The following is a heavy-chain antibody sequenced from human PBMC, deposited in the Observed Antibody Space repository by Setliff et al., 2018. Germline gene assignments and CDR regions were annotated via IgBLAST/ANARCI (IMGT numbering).Heavy chain of an antibody. J-gene: IGHJ4*02. CDR2: ISPYNGDT. D-gene: IGHD3-10*01. Sequence: GASVKVSCKVSGYGFTSYGISWVRQAPGQGLEWMGWISPYNGDTSYTQKLQDRVTMTTDISTSTAYMELRSLTSDDTAVYYCARRPRAVYGSGRRNWFLDYWGQGTLVTVSS. CDR3: ARRPRAVYGSGRRNWFLDY. V-gene: IGHV1-18*01. CDR1: GYGFTSYG.